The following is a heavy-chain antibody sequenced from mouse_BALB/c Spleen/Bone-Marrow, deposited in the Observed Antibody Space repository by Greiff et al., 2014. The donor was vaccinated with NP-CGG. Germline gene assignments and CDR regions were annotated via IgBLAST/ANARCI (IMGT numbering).Heavy chain of an antibody. V-gene: IGHV2-4*02. Sequence: QVLLQQSGPGLVQPSQSLSITCTVSGFSLTSYGVHWVRQPPGKGLEWLGVIWSGGNTDYNATFISRLSISKDNFKSRVFFKMNSLQADDTAIYYCAGAYYRYAMDYWGQGTSVTVSS. J-gene: IGHJ4*01. CDR1: GFSLTSYG. D-gene: IGHD2-14*01. CDR3: AGAYYRYAMDY. CDR2: IWSGGNT.